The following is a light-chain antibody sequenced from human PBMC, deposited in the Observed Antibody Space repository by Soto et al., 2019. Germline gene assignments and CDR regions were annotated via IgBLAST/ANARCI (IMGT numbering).Light chain of an antibody. CDR3: QHSWT. CDR1: QSISSW. CDR2: KAS. Sequence: IQMTHSPSTLSASVGDRVTITCRASQSISSWLAWYQQKPGKAPKLLIYKASSLESGVPSRFSGSGSGTEFTLTISGLQPDDFATYYCQHSWTFGGGTKVDIK. J-gene: IGKJ4*01. V-gene: IGKV1-5*03.